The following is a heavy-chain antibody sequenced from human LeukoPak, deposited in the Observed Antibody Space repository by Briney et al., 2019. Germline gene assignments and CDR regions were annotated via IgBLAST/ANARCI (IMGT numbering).Heavy chain of an antibody. J-gene: IGHJ6*02. Sequence: SETLSLTCTVSDGSITNYDWSWVRQPPGKGREFIGHVHYSGTANYNPSLRSRVTISIDTSKKHFFLKLKSVTAADTAVYYCARVVKGSGSYWGYYYGMDVWGQGTTVTVSS. V-gene: IGHV4-59*01. D-gene: IGHD3-10*01. CDR2: VHYSGTA. CDR1: DGSITNYD. CDR3: ARVVKGSGSYWGYYYGMDV.